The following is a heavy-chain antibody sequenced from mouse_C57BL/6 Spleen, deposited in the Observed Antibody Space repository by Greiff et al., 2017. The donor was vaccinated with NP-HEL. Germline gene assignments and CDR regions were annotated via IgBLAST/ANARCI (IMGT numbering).Heavy chain of an antibody. CDR3: ARGYDYPFAY. Sequence: ESGPGLVKPSQSLSLTCSVTGYSITSGYYWNWIRQFPGNKLEWMGYISYDGSNNYNPSLKNRISITRDTSKNQFFLKLNSVTTEDTATYYCARGYDYPFAYWGQGTLVTVSA. CDR1: GYSITSGYY. J-gene: IGHJ3*01. V-gene: IGHV3-6*01. CDR2: ISYDGSN. D-gene: IGHD2-4*01.